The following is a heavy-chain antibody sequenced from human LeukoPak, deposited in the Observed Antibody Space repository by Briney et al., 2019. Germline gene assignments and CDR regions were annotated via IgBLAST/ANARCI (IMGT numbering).Heavy chain of an antibody. J-gene: IGHJ4*02. CDR1: GGSISSYY. CDR2: IFAGSGDT. V-gene: IGHV4-4*07. D-gene: IGHD6-19*01. CDR3: AGGIGQWLAFDY. Sequence: NSSETLSLTCSVSGGSISSYYWSWIRQPAGKGLEWIGRIFAGSGDTTYNSSLKSRVSMSVDTSNNQFSLKLSSVTAADTAVYYCAGGIGQWLAFDYWGQGIPVTVSS.